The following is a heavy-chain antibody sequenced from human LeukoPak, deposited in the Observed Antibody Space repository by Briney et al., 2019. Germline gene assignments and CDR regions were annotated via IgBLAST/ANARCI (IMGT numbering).Heavy chain of an antibody. D-gene: IGHD6-19*01. CDR2: ISSSSSYI. CDR1: GFTFSSYS. Sequence: PGGSLRLYCAASGFTFSSYSMNWVRQAPGKGLEWVSSISSSSSYIYYADSVKGRFTISRDNAKNSLYLQMNSLRAEDPAVYYWAGRYRSGWYRTFAYGGREPLVTVSS. J-gene: IGHJ4*02. V-gene: IGHV3-21*01. CDR3: AGRYRSGWYRTFAY.